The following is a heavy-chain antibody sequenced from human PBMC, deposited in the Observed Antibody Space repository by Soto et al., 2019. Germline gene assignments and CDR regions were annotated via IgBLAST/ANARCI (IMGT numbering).Heavy chain of an antibody. Sequence: QVHLVQSGAEVKKPGASVKVSCKGSGYAFTTYGITWVRQAPGQGLEWMGWISAHNGKTNDAQKLQGRVTVTRDTATSTAYMELRSLRSDDTAVYYCARGRYGDYWGQGALVTVSS. V-gene: IGHV1-18*01. CDR2: ISAHNGKT. J-gene: IGHJ4*02. CDR1: GYAFTTYG. D-gene: IGHD1-1*01. CDR3: ARGRYGDY.